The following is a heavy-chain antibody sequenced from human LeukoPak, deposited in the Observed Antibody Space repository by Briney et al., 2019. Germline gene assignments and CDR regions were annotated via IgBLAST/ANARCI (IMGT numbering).Heavy chain of an antibody. CDR2: IYYSGST. Sequence: PSETLSLTCTVSGGSISSSSYYWGWIRQPPGKGLEWIGSIYYSGSTYYNPSLKSRVTISVDTSKNQFSLKLSSVTAADTAVYYCARHAPNYDILTGYYPGWYFDLWGRGTLVTVSS. CDR3: ARHAPNYDILTGYYPGWYFDL. V-gene: IGHV4-39*01. D-gene: IGHD3-9*01. J-gene: IGHJ2*01. CDR1: GGSISSSSYY.